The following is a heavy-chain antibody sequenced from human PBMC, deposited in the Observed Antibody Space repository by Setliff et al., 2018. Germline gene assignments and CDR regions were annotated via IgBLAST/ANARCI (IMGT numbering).Heavy chain of an antibody. J-gene: IGHJ5*02. Sequence: GESLKISCKTSGYSFTSYWIGWVRQMPGKGLEWMGIIYPGDSDTRYSPSFQGQVTISADKSISTAYLQWSSLKASDTAMYYCARSRSNFWSGYFNWFDPWGQGTLVTV. V-gene: IGHV5-51*01. CDR3: ARSRSNFWSGYFNWFDP. D-gene: IGHD3-3*01. CDR1: GYSFTSYW. CDR2: IYPGDSDT.